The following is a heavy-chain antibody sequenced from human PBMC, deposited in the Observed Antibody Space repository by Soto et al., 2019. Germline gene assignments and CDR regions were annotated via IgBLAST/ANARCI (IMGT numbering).Heavy chain of an antibody. CDR3: ARVPSP. J-gene: IGHJ5*02. CDR2: IYHSGST. V-gene: IGHV4-30-2*01. CDR1: GGSISSGGYS. Sequence: QLQLQESGSGLVKPSQTLSLTCAVSGGSISSGGYSWSWIRPPPGKSLEWIGYIYHSGSTYYDPALKSRATTTEDRSKTQFSMKLSSVTVADMAVYYCARVPSPWGQGTLVTVSS.